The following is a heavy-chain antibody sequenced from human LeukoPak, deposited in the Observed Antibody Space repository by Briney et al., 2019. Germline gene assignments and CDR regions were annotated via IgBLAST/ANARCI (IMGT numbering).Heavy chain of an antibody. CDR2: IREDGSEK. V-gene: IGHV3-7*01. J-gene: IGHJ3*02. D-gene: IGHD3-22*01. CDR3: ARDRRGPFYYDSASSRRDAFDI. CDR1: GFTFSAYW. Sequence: GGSLRLSCAASGFTFSAYWMSWVRQAPGKGLEWVANIREDGSEKYYVDSVKGQFTISRDNAKNSLFLQMDSLRAEDTAVYYCARDRRGPFYYDSASSRRDAFDIWGQGTMVTVSS.